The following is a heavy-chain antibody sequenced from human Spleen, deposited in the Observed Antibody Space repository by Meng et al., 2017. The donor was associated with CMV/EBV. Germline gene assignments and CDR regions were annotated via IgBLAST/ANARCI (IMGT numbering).Heavy chain of an antibody. J-gene: IGHJ3*02. V-gene: IGHV3-7*02. CDR1: GFTFSSYD. D-gene: IGHD1-26*01. Sequence: GGSLRLSCAASGFTFSSYDMHWVRQATGKGLEWVANIKQDGSEKYYVDSVKGRFTISRDNAKNSLYLQMNGLRAEDTAVYYCARVPYSGNYYRAFDIWGQGTMVTVSS. CDR3: ARVPYSGNYYRAFDI. CDR2: IKQDGSEK.